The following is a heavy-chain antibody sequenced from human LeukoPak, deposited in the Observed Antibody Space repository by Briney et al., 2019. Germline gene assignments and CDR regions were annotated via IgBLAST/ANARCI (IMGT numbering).Heavy chain of an antibody. V-gene: IGHV3-23*01. J-gene: IGHJ5*02. Sequence: GGSLRLSCAASGFTFSSYAMSLVRQAPGKGLEWVSAISGSGGSTYYADSVKGRFTISRDNSKNTLYLQMNSLRAEDTAVYYCAKEVAYSSSSGGWFDPWGQGTLVTVSS. CDR2: ISGSGGST. CDR3: AKEVAYSSSSGGWFDP. D-gene: IGHD6-6*01. CDR1: GFTFSSYA.